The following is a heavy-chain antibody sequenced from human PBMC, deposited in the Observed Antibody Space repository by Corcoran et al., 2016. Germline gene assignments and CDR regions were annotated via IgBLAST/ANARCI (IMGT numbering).Heavy chain of an antibody. CDR1: GGTFTSYA. CDR2: IIPIFGTA. Sequence: QVQLVQAGAEVNKPASSVKVSCKASGGTFTSYAINWVRQAPGQGLEWMGGIIPIFGTANYAQKFQGRVTITADKSTSTAYMELSSLRSEDTAVYYCARWCSGCPGWFDPWGQGSLVTGSS. J-gene: IGHJ5*02. V-gene: IGHV1-69*06. D-gene: IGHD6-19*01. CDR3: ARWCSGCPGWFDP.